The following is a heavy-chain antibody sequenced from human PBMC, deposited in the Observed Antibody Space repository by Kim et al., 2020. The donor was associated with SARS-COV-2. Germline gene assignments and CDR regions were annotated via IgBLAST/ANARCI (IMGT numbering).Heavy chain of an antibody. V-gene: IGHV3-21*01. D-gene: IGHD5-18*01. CDR2: ISSSSSYI. Sequence: GGSLRLSCAASGFTFSSYSMNWVRQAPGKGLEWVSSISSSSSYIYYADSVKGRFTISRDNAKNSLYLQMNSLRAEDTAVYYCARDGESETWIQLWLLSGRSLNYYYYGMDVWGQGTTVTVSS. CDR1: GFTFSSYS. CDR3: ARDGESETWIQLWLLSGRSLNYYYYGMDV. J-gene: IGHJ6*02.